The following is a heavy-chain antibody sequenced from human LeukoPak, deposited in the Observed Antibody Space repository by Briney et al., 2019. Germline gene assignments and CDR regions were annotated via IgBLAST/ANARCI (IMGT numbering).Heavy chain of an antibody. CDR3: AVQITMIVVVPYFDY. V-gene: IGHV3-11*04. D-gene: IGHD3-22*01. Sequence: GGSLRLSCAASGLTFSDYYMTWIRQAPGKGLEWVSSISGTGTTIYSADSVRGRFTVSRDDARNSLFLHMNSLRAEDTAVYYCAVQITMIVVVPYFDYWGQGTLVTVSS. CDR1: GLTFSDYY. CDR2: ISGTGTTI. J-gene: IGHJ4*02.